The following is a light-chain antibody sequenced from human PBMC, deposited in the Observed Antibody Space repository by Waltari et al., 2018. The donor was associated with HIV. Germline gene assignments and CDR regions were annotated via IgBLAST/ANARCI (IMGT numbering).Light chain of an antibody. J-gene: IGLJ2*01. CDR3: QSYDSSLSGFVV. Sequence: HSVLTQPPSVSGAPGQRVTISCTGSSSNIGAGYDVHWYQQLPGTAPKVLIYGNTNRPSGVPDRFSGSKSGTSASLAITGLQAEDEADYYCQSYDSSLSGFVVFGGGTKVTVL. V-gene: IGLV1-40*01. CDR2: GNT. CDR1: SSNIGAGYD.